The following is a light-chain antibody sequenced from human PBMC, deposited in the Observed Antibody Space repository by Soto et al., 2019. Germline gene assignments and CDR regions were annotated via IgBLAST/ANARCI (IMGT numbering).Light chain of an antibody. CDR1: HSVSSR. V-gene: IGKV3-15*01. CDR3: KHYNNCPLT. J-gene: IGKJ4*01. CDR2: GAS. Sequence: EIVMTQSPATLSVSPGERATLSCRASHSVSSRLAWYQQKPGQAPRLLIYGASTRATGLPARFSGSGSGTEFTLTISSLKSEDFAVYYCKHYNNCPLTCGGGTKVEVK.